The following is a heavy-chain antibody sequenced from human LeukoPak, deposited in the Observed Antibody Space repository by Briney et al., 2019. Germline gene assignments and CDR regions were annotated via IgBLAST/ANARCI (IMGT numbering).Heavy chain of an antibody. V-gene: IGHV3-7*03. CDR2: IKQDGSEK. CDR3: AKDTNYYDSSGFDGYFDY. CDR1: GFTFSSYW. D-gene: IGHD3-22*01. J-gene: IGHJ4*02. Sequence: GGSLRLSCAASGFTFSSYWMSWVRQAPGKGLEWVANIKQDGSEKYYVDSVKGRFTISRDNAKNSLYLQMNSLRAEDTALYYCAKDTNYYDSSGFDGYFDYWGQGTLVTVSS.